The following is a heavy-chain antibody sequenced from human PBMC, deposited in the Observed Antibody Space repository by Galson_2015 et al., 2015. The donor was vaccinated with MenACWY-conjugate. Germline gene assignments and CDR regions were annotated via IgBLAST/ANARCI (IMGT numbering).Heavy chain of an antibody. V-gene: IGHV3-74*01. D-gene: IGHD1-26*01. CDR2: INPGGSST. CDR3: AKSRGASFYFDS. CDR1: GFIFNTYW. Sequence: SPRLSCAASGFIFNTYWMHWVRQAPGEGLVWVSRINPGGSSTTYADSVKDRFTISRDNAKNTLYLQMNSLRPEDTAVFYCAKSRGASFYFDSWGQGTLVTVSS. J-gene: IGHJ4*02.